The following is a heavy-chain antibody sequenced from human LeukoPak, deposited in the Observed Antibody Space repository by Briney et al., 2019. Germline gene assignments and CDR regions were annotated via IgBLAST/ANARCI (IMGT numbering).Heavy chain of an antibody. J-gene: IGHJ4*02. V-gene: IGHV3-21*01. Sequence: GGSLRLSCAASGFTFSSYWMRWVRQAPGKGLEWVSSISSSSSYIYYADSVKGRFTISRDNAKNSLYLQMNSLRAEDTAVYYCARDRGDGRFDYWGQGTLVTVSS. CDR2: ISSSSSYI. CDR3: ARDRGDGRFDY. CDR1: GFTFSSYW. D-gene: IGHD3-10*01.